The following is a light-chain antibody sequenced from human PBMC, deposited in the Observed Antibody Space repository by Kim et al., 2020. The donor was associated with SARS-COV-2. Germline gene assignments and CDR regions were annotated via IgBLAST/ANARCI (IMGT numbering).Light chain of an antibody. V-gene: IGKV4-1*01. Sequence: RATINCKSSQSVLYSSNNKNYLAWYQQKPGQPPKLLIYWASTRESGVPDRFSGSGSGTDFNLTISSLQAEDVAVYYCQQYYSTPYTFGQGTKLEI. CDR1: QSVLYSSNNKNY. CDR2: WAS. J-gene: IGKJ2*01. CDR3: QQYYSTPYT.